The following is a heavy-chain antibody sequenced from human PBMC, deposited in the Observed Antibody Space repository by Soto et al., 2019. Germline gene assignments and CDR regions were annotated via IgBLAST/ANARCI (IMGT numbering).Heavy chain of an antibody. D-gene: IGHD2-15*01. CDR3: ARGPGGGRNKGNHYYYYMDV. CDR1: GGSFSCYY. CDR2: INHSGST. V-gene: IGHV4-34*01. Sequence: AETLALTCAVYGGSFSCYYWSCIRQPPGKGLELIGEINHSGSTNYNPSLKSRVTISVDTSKNQFSLKLSSVTAADTAVYYCARGPGGGRNKGNHYYYYMDVWGKGTTVTDSS. J-gene: IGHJ6*03.